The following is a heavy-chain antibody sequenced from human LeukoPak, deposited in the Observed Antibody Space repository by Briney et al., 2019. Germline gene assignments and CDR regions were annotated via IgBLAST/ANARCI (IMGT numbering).Heavy chain of an antibody. J-gene: IGHJ4*02. CDR1: GYSISSGYY. CDR3: ARDHSPLLWFGGTHFDY. V-gene: IGHV4-38-2*02. Sequence: PSETLSLTCTVSGYSISSGYYWGWIRQPPGKGLEWIGSIYHSGSTYYNPSLKSRVTISVDTSKNQFSLKLSSVTAADTAVYYCARDHSPLLWFGGTHFDYWGQGTLVTVSS. D-gene: IGHD3-10*01. CDR2: IYHSGST.